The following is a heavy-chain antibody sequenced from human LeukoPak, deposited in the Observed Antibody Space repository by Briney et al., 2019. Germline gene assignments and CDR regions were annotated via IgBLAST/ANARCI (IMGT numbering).Heavy chain of an antibody. V-gene: IGHV3-9*01. J-gene: IGHJ4*02. CDR1: GFTFDDYA. CDR2: ISWNSGSI. D-gene: IGHD3-3*01. Sequence: GGSLRLSCAASGFTFDDYAMHWVRQAPGKGLEWVSGISWNSGSIGYADSVKGRFTISRDNAKNSLYLQMNSLRAEDTALYYCATSNPPGASYNFWSGPLDYWGQGTLVTVSS. CDR3: ATSNPPGASYNFWSGPLDY.